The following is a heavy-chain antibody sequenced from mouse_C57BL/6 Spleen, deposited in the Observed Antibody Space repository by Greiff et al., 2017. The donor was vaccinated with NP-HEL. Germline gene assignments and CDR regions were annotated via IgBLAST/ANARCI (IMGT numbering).Heavy chain of an antibody. V-gene: IGHV1-15*01. D-gene: IGHD1-1*01. CDR1: GYTFTDYE. J-gene: IGHJ2*01. CDR2: IDPETGGT. CDR3: TDLLLRYDY. Sequence: VQVVESGAELVRPGASVTLSCKASGYTFTDYEMHWVKQTPVHGLEWIGAIDPETGGTAYNQKFKGKAILTADKSSSTAYMELRSLTSEDSAVYYCTDLLLRYDYWGQGTTLTVSS.